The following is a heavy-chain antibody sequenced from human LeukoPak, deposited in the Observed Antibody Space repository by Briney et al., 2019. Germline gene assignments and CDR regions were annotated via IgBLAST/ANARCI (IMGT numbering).Heavy chain of an antibody. V-gene: IGHV3-21*06. CDR2: ISGSNSYI. J-gene: IGHJ4*02. CDR1: VFTFSSYA. D-gene: IGHD3-22*01. CDR3: ARSQDTMTSPFDY. Sequence: PGGSLRLSCAASVFTFSSYAMNWVRQAPGKGLEWVSYISGSNSYIYYAASVKGRFTISRDNANNSLYLQMNSLRAEDTAVYYCARSQDTMTSPFDYWGQGTLVTVSS.